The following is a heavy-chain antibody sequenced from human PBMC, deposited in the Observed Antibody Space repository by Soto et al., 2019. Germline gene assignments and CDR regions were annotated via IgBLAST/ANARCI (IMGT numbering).Heavy chain of an antibody. CDR3: ASDEGYSYGSPYYYGMVV. J-gene: IGHJ6*02. CDR2: ISSSSSTI. D-gene: IGHD5-18*01. CDR1: GFTFSSYS. Sequence: GGSLRLSCAASGFTFSSYSMNWVRQAPGKGLEWASYISSSSSTIYYADSVKGRFTISRDNAKNSLYLQMNSLRDEDTAVYYCASDEGYSYGSPYYYGMVVWGPGTTVTVFS. V-gene: IGHV3-48*02.